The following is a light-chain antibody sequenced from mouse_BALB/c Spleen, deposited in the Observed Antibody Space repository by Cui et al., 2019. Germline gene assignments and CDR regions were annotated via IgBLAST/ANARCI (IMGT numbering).Light chain of an antibody. CDR1: SSVSY. CDR3: QQWSSNPYT. Sequence: QFVLTQSPALMSASPGEKVTMTCSASSSVSYMYWYQQKPGSSPKPWIYVTSNLASGVPARFSGSGSGTSYSLTISSMEAEDAATYYCQQWSSNPYTFGGGTKLEIK. CDR2: VTS. V-gene: IGKV4-68*01. J-gene: IGKJ2*01.